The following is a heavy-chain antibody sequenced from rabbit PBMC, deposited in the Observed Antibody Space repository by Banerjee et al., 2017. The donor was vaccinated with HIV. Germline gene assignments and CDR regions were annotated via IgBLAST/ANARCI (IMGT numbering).Heavy chain of an antibody. V-gene: IGHV1S45*01. Sequence: QEQLVESGGGLVKPGASLTLTCTASGIDFSGFYYMCWVRQAPGKGLEWIACICAGSSGGTYYATWARGRFTISTTSSTTVTLQMTSLTAADTATYFCARLGWIGVEFNLWGPGTLVTVS. J-gene: IGHJ4*01. CDR3: ARLGWIGVEFNL. D-gene: IGHD4-1*01. CDR2: ICAGSSGGT. CDR1: GIDFSGFYY.